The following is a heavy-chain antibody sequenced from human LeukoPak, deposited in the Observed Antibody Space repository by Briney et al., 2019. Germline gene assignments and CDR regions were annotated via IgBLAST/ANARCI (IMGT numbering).Heavy chain of an antibody. CDR1: GFTVSSNY. D-gene: IGHD2-2*01. Sequence: GGSLRLSCAASGFTVSSNYMSWVRQAPGKGLEWVSVIYSGGSTYYADSVKGRFTISRDNSKNTLYLQMNSLRAEDTAVYYCARDVQYCSSTSCYPYYMDVWGKGTTVTVSS. CDR2: IYSGGST. J-gene: IGHJ6*03. CDR3: ARDVQYCSSTSCYPYYMDV. V-gene: IGHV3-66*01.